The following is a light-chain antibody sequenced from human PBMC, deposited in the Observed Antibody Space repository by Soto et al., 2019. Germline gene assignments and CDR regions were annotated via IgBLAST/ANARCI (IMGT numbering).Light chain of an antibody. CDR1: QSVSSY. CDR2: DAS. Sequence: EVVLSHSPLTLSPSPGETATLSCRASQSVSSYLAWYQQKPGQAPRLLIYDASNRATGIPARFSGSGSGTDFTLTISSLEPEDFAVYYCQQRSNWPPLTFGGGTKVDIK. CDR3: QQRSNWPPLT. V-gene: IGKV3-11*01. J-gene: IGKJ4*01.